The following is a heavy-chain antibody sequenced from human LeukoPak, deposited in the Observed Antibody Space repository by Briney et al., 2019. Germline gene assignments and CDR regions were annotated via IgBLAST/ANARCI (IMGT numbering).Heavy chain of an antibody. CDR2: IRYGGSNK. CDR1: GFTVSSNY. CDR3: ARDEGDYQFDY. Sequence: GGSLRLSCAASGFTVSSNYMSWVRQAPGKGLEWVAFIRYGGSNKYYADSVKGRFTISRDNSKNTLYLQMNSLRAEDTAVYYCARDEGDYQFDYWGQGTLVTVSS. V-gene: IGHV3-30*02. D-gene: IGHD4-17*01. J-gene: IGHJ4*02.